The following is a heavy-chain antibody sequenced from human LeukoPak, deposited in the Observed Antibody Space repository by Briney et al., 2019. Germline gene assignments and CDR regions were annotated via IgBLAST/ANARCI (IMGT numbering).Heavy chain of an antibody. J-gene: IGHJ5*02. V-gene: IGHV3-23*01. CDR1: GFTFSSYA. CDR2: ISGSGGST. CDR3: AKDLLEEDCSSTSCYKGLDP. Sequence: GGSLRLSCAASGFTFSSYAMSWVRQAPGKGLEWVSAISGSGGSTYYADSMKGRFTISRDNSKNTLYLQMNSLRAEDTAVYYCAKDLLEEDCSSTSCYKGLDPWGQGTLVTVSS. D-gene: IGHD2-2*02.